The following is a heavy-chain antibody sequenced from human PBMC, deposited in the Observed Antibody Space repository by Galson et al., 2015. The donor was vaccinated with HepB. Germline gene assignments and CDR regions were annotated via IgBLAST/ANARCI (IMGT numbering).Heavy chain of an antibody. Sequence: SLRLSCAASGFTFSSYAMHWVRQAPGKGLEWVAVISYDGSNKYYADSVKGRFTISRDNSKNTLYLQMNSLRAEDTAVYYCARGKRRWLQSTPSLDAFDIWGQGTMVTVSS. D-gene: IGHD5-24*01. CDR1: GFTFSSYA. CDR2: ISYDGSNK. V-gene: IGHV3-30-3*01. J-gene: IGHJ3*02. CDR3: ARGKRRWLQSTPSLDAFDI.